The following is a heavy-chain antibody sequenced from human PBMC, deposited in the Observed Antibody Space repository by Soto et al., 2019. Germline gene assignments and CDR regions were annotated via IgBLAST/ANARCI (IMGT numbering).Heavy chain of an antibody. V-gene: IGHV3-7*01. J-gene: IGHJ4*02. CDR3: ARALCSETDEL. CDR1: GFTFSRFW. Sequence: EVQLVESGGGLVQPGGSLRLSCAASGFTFSRFWMSWVRQAPGKGLEWVANIKQNGSEKYYVDSVKGRFTISRDNANNSLYLQMNSLRAEDTAVYYCARALCSETDELWGQGTLVTVSS. D-gene: IGHD6-19*01. CDR2: IKQNGSEK.